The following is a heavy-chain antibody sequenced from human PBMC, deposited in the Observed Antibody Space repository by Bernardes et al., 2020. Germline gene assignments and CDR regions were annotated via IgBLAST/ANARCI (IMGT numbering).Heavy chain of an antibody. CDR1: GFTFSSYS. D-gene: IGHD4-17*01. Sequence: GGSLRLSCAASGFTFSSYSMNWVRQAPGKGLEWVSSISSSSSYIYYADSVKGRFTISRDNAKNSLYLQMNSLRAEDTAVYYCARDAVTRLDESFFDYWGQGTLVTVSS. CDR3: ARDAVTRLDESFFDY. V-gene: IGHV3-21*01. CDR2: ISSSSSYI. J-gene: IGHJ4*02.